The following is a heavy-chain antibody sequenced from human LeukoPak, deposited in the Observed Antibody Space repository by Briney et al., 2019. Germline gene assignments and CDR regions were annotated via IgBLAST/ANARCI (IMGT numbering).Heavy chain of an antibody. CDR3: ARAGITMVRGVDRTYYYYYMDV. CDR1: RFASDDYA. J-gene: IGHJ6*03. V-gene: IGHV3-9*02. D-gene: IGHD3-10*01. CDR2: ISWNSGSI. Sequence: GGSLRLSCAASRFASDDYAMHWVRQAPGKGLEWVSGISWNSGSIGYADSVKGRFTISRDNSKNTLYLQMNSLRAEDTAVYYCARAGITMVRGVDRTYYYYYMDVWGKGTTVTVSS.